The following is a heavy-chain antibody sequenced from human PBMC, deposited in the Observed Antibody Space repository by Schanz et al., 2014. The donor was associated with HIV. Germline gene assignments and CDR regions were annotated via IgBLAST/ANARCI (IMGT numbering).Heavy chain of an antibody. V-gene: IGHV1-18*01. CDR2: LRDFNGDT. CDR1: GYTFTSYG. Sequence: QVQLVQSGAEVKKPGASVKVSCKASGYTFTSYGISWVRQAPGQGLEWMGWLRDFNGDTKFAQKLQGRVTMATDPSTSTAYMELRSLRYDETAVYYCARDDAFDALGSSPYAFDIWGQGTVVTVSS. CDR3: ARDDAFDALGSSPYAFDI. D-gene: IGHD2-2*01. J-gene: IGHJ3*02.